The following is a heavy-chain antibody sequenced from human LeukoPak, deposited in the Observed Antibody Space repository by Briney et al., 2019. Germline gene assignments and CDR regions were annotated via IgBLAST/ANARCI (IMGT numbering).Heavy chain of an antibody. CDR1: GFTFSSYA. Sequence: PGGSLRLSCAASGFTFSSYAMSWVRQAPGKGLEWVSAISGSGRSTYYADSVKGGFTISRDNSKNTLYLQMNSLRAEDTAIYYCAKYSSGIWVTDCWGQGTLVTVSS. J-gene: IGHJ4*02. CDR3: AKYSSGIWVTDC. D-gene: IGHD6-19*01. CDR2: ISGSGRST. V-gene: IGHV3-23*01.